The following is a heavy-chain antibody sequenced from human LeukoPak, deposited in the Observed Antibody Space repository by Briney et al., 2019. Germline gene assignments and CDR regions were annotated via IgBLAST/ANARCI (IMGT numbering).Heavy chain of an antibody. CDR1: GYIFINYY. V-gene: IGHV1-46*01. D-gene: IGHD3-10*01. J-gene: IGHJ6*02. Sequence: ASVKVSCKASGYIFINYYMHWVRQAPGQGLEWMAIINPSGGSTTYAQNFQGRVTMTRDTSTSTVYLEVNSLRSDDTAAYYCAREGHGSGRRLGLDVWGQGTTVTVSS. CDR2: INPSGGST. CDR3: AREGHGSGRRLGLDV.